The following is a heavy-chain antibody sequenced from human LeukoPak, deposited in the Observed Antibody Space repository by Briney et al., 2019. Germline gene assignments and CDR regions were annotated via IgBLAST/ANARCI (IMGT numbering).Heavy chain of an antibody. Sequence: SETLSLTCTVSGGSISSGSYYWSWIRQPPGKGLEWIGYIYYSGSTNYNPSLKSRVTISVDTSKNQFSLKLSSVTAADTAVYYCARDPFRTDDAFDIWGQGTMVTVSS. V-gene: IGHV4-61*01. D-gene: IGHD1-14*01. CDR3: ARDPFRTDDAFDI. J-gene: IGHJ3*02. CDR1: GGSISSGSYY. CDR2: IYYSGST.